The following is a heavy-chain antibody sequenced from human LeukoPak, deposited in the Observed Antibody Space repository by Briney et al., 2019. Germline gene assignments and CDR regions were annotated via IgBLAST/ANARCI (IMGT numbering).Heavy chain of an antibody. CDR1: GYTFSGYY. Sequence: ASVKVSCKASGYTFSGYYMHWVRQAPGQGLEWMGWINPNSGGTLYAQKFQGRVTMTRDTSISTAYMELSGLRSDDTSDDTAVYYCARSGPIVGPILYFDYWGQGTLVTVSS. D-gene: IGHD1-26*01. J-gene: IGHJ4*02. CDR2: INPNSGGT. V-gene: IGHV1-2*02. CDR3: ARSGPIVGPILYFDY.